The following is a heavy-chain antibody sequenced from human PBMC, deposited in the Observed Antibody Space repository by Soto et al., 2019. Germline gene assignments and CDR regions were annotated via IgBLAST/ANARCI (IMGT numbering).Heavy chain of an antibody. CDR2: ISAYNGNT. CDR3: AKDRVGVLWFGDADY. D-gene: IGHD3-10*01. V-gene: IGHV1-18*04. Sequence: ASVKVSCKASGYTFTSYGISWVRQAPGQGLEWMGWISAYNGNTNYAQKLQGRVTMTTDTSTSTAYMELRSLRSDDTAVYYCAKDRVGVLWFGDADYWGQGTLVTVSS. J-gene: IGHJ4*02. CDR1: GYTFTSYG.